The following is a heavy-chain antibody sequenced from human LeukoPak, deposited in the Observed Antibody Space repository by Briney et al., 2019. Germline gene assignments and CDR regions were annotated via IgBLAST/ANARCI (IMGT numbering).Heavy chain of an antibody. CDR1: GLTFSTYG. CDR2: ISGRGGYK. V-gene: IGHV3-23*01. J-gene: IGHJ4*02. Sequence: GGSLRLSCAASGLTFSTYGMSWVRQAPGKGLEWVSAISGRGGYKYYADSVKGRLTISRDNSKNTLYLQMNSLRAEDTAVYYCAKRRGGNSAEFDHWGRGTLVTVSP. CDR3: AKRRGGNSAEFDH. D-gene: IGHD4-23*01.